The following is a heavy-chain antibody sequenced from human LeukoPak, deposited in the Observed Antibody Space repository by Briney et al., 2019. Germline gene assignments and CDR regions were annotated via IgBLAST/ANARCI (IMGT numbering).Heavy chain of an antibody. D-gene: IGHD3-22*01. V-gene: IGHV3-7*03. CDR1: GFTFRSFW. CDR3: AKDSRALISDFDY. J-gene: IGHJ4*02. Sequence: QPGGSLRLSCAASGFTFRSFWMSWVRQVPGKGLEWVANLNQDGSEKVYVDSVKGRFTISRDNPKNSLYLQMNSLRAEDTAVYYCAKDSRALISDFDYWGQGTLVTVSS. CDR2: LNQDGSEK.